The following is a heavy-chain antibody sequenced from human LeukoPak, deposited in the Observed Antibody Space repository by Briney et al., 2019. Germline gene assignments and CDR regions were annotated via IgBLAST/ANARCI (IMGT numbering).Heavy chain of an antibody. Sequence: ASVKVSCKASGYTYTGYYMHWVRQAPGQGLEWMGWINPNSGGTNYAQKIQGRVTMTRDTSISTAYMELSSLRSEDTAVYYCARSYDFWSAYDYWGQGTLVTVSS. D-gene: IGHD3-3*01. V-gene: IGHV1-2*02. CDR1: GYTYTGYY. CDR3: ARSYDFWSAYDY. J-gene: IGHJ4*02. CDR2: INPNSGGT.